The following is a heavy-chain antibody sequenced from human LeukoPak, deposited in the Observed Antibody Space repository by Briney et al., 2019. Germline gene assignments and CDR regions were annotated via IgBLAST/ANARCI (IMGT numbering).Heavy chain of an antibody. CDR3: AKDINFQYYFDY. J-gene: IGHJ4*02. V-gene: IGHV3-9*01. Sequence: GGSLRLSCAASGFTFDDYAMHWVRQAPGKGLEWVSGISWNSGSIGYADSVKGRFTISRDNAKNSLYLQMNSLRAEDTALYYCAKDINFQYYFDYWGQGTLVTASS. CDR1: GFTFDDYA. CDR2: ISWNSGSI.